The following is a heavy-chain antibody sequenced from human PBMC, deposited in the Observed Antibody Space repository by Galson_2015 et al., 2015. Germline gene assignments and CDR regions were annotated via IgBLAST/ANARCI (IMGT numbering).Heavy chain of an antibody. Sequence: SLRLSCAASGFTFSSYGMHWVRQAPGKGLEWVAVISYDGSNKYYADSVKGRFTISRDNSKNTLYLQMNSLRAEDTAVYYCARPCNQGDGGYVEGGYYGMDVWGQGTTVTVSS. CDR1: GFTFSSYG. V-gene: IGHV3-30*03. CDR2: ISYDGSNK. D-gene: IGHD5-12*01. J-gene: IGHJ6*02. CDR3: ARPCNQGDGGYVEGGYYGMDV.